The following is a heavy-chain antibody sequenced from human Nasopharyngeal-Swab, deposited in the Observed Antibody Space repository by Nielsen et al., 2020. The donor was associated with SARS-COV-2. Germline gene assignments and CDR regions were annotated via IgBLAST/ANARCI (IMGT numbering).Heavy chain of an antibody. CDR3: AKDTGHYYGSGLHDAFDI. CDR1: GFTFDDYA. V-gene: IGHV3-9*01. CDR2: ISWNSGSI. J-gene: IGHJ3*02. Sequence: SLKISCAASGFTFDDYAMHWVRQAPGKGLEWVSGISWNSGSIGYADPVKGRFTISRDNAKNSLYLQMNSLRAEDTALYYCAKDTGHYYGSGLHDAFDIWGQGTMVTVSS. D-gene: IGHD3-10*01.